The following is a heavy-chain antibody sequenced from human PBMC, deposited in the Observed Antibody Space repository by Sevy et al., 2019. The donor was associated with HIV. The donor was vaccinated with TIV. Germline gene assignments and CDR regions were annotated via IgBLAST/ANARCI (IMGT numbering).Heavy chain of an antibody. CDR1: GYTFTTYG. V-gene: IGHV1-18*01. CDR3: ARDAMTWGDFSNGGYGMGV. J-gene: IGHJ6*02. CDR2: ISGYNGNT. D-gene: IGHD3-3*01. Sequence: ASVKVSCKASGYTFTTYGITWVRQAPGQGLEWMGWISGYNGNTKYAQKVQGRVTMTRDTSTSTAYMELRSLRFDDTAVYYGARDAMTWGDFSNGGYGMGVWGQGTTVTVSS.